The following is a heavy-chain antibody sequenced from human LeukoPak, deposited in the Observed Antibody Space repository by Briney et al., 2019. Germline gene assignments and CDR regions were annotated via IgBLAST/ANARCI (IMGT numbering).Heavy chain of an antibody. Sequence: GGSLRLPCAASGFTFSSYGMHWVRQAPGKGLEWVAVISYDGSNKYYADSVKGRFTISRDNSKNTLYLQMNSLRAEDTAVYYCAKDLNPFRFGELPSPPDFDYWGQGTLVTVSS. CDR1: GFTFSSYG. V-gene: IGHV3-30*18. J-gene: IGHJ4*02. CDR3: AKDLNPFRFGELPSPPDFDY. CDR2: ISYDGSNK. D-gene: IGHD3-10*01.